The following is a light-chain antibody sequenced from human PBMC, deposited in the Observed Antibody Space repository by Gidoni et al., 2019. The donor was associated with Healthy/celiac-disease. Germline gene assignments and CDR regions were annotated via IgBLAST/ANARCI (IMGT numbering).Light chain of an antibody. J-gene: IGKJ4*01. CDR2: GAS. Sequence: EIVLTQSPATLSLSPGERATLSCRASQSLGTFLVWYQHKPGQAPRLIIYGASTRSTGVPARFSGPGSGTYFTLTIVSLEPEDFAIYYCQQRGLWPLTFGGGTRVEI. CDR1: QSLGTF. V-gene: IGKV3-11*01. CDR3: QQRGLWPLT.